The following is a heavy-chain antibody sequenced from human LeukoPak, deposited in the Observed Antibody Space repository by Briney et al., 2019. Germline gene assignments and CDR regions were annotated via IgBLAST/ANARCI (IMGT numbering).Heavy chain of an antibody. CDR2: ISSSSSYI. J-gene: IGHJ5*02. CDR3: ARDVSLDNSGYGGGFDP. CDR1: GFTFSSYS. Sequence: GGSLRLSCAASGFTFSSYSMNWVRQAPGKGLEWVSSISSSSSYIYYADSVKGRFTISRDNAKNSLYLQMNSLRAEDTAVYYCARDVSLDNSGYGGGFDPWGQGTLVTVSS. D-gene: IGHD5-12*01. V-gene: IGHV3-21*01.